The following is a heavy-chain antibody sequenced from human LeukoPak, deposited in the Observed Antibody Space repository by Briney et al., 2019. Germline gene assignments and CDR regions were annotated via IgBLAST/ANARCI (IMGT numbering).Heavy chain of an antibody. CDR1: GGSISSSSYY. J-gene: IGHJ4*02. V-gene: IGHV4-39*02. CDR2: IYYSGST. Sequence: SETLSLTCTVSGGSISSSSYYWGWIRQPPGKGLEWIGSIYYSGSTYYNPSLKSRVTISVDTSKNQFSLKLSSVTAADTAVYYCAREFKSDFWSGYYLDYWGQGTLVTVSS. CDR3: AREFKSDFWSGYYLDY. D-gene: IGHD3-3*01.